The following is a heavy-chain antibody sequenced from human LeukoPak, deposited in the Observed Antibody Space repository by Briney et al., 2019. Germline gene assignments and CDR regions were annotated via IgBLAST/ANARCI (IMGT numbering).Heavy chain of an antibody. CDR1: GFTFSSYV. V-gene: IGHV3-23*01. CDR3: AKRPAANNYFEY. CDR2: ISGSGIYT. D-gene: IGHD2-2*01. Sequence: GGSLRLSCAASGFTFSSYVMSWVRQAPGKGLEWVSAISGSGIYTYYADSVKGRFTISRDNSKNTLYLQMNSLRAEDTAVYYCAKRPAANNYFEYWGQGTLVAVSS. J-gene: IGHJ4*02.